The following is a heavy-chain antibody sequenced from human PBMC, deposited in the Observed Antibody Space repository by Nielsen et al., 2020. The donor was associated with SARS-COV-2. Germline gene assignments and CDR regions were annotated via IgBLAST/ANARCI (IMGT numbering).Heavy chain of an antibody. J-gene: IGHJ4*02. Sequence: GESLKISCAASGLTFSTYWMHWVRQAPGKGLVWVSRINSDGSSTSYADSVKGRFTISRDNAKNTLYLQMNSLRAEDTAVYYCVRGLQVPNGLAHRWGQGTLVTVSS. D-gene: IGHD3-16*01. V-gene: IGHV3-74*01. CDR1: GLTFSTYW. CDR3: VRGLQVPNGLAHR. CDR2: INSDGSST.